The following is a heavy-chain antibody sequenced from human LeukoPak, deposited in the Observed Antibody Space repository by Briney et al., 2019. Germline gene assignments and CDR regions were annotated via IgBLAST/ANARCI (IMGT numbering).Heavy chain of an antibody. J-gene: IGHJ1*01. CDR3: AREPNYYDSSGYYSAQYFQY. CDR2: INPNSGGT. V-gene: IGHV1-2*02. CDR1: GYTFTGYY. D-gene: IGHD3-22*01. Sequence: ASVKVSCKASGYTFTGYYMHWVRQAPGQGLEWMGWINPNSGGTNYAQKFQGRVTMTRDTSISTAYMELSRLRSDDTAVYYCAREPNYYDSSGYYSAQYFQYWGQGTLVTVSS.